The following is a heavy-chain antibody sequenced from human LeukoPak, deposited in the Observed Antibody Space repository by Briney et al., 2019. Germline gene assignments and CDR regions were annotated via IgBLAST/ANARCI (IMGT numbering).Heavy chain of an antibody. CDR1: GYTFTGYY. V-gene: IGHV1-2*02. D-gene: IGHD4-17*01. CDR3: ARSGRGMTTVTRGRPPITDNTHEEHDAFDI. CDR2: IIPNSGGT. J-gene: IGHJ3*02. Sequence: ASVKVSCKASGYTFTGYYMHWVRQAPGQGLEWMGWIIPNSGGTNYAQKFQGRVTMTRDTSISTAYMELSRLRSDDTAVYYCARSGRGMTTVTRGRPPITDNTHEEHDAFDIWGQGTMVTASS.